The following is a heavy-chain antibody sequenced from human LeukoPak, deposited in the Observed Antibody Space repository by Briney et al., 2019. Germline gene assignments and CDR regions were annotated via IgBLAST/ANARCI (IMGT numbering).Heavy chain of an antibody. CDR2: IYYTGST. CDR1: GGSISSYY. Sequence: SETLSLTCTVSGGSISSYYWYWIRQPPGKGQEWIGFIYYTGSTSYNPSLKSRVTMSVDTSKNQFSLKLSSVTAADTAVYYCARLGEYYDSSGYFDDYWGQGTLVTVSS. CDR3: ARLGEYYDSSGYFDDY. D-gene: IGHD3-22*01. V-gene: IGHV4-59*01. J-gene: IGHJ4*02.